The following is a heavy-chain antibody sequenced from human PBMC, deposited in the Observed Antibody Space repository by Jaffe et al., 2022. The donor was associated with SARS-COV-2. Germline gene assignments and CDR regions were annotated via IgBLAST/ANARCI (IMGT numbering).Heavy chain of an antibody. Sequence: QVQLVESGGGVVQPGRSLRLSCAASGFTFSSYGMHWVRQAPGKGLEWVAVISYDGSNKYYADSVKGRFTISRDNSKNTLYLQMNSLRAEDTAVYYCATVLDTAMVLLYYFDYWGQGTLVTVSS. J-gene: IGHJ4*02. D-gene: IGHD5-18*01. CDR2: ISYDGSNK. V-gene: IGHV3-30*03. CDR3: ATVLDTAMVLLYYFDY. CDR1: GFTFSSYG.